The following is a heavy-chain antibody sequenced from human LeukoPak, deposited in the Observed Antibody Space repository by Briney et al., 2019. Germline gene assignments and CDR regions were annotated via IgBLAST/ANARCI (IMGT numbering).Heavy chain of an antibody. V-gene: IGHV4-61*01. CDR2: IYYSGST. D-gene: IGHD3-22*01. CDR1: GGSISSSSYC. Sequence: SETLSLTCTVSGGSISSSSYCWSWIRQPPGKGLEWIGYIYYSGSTNYNPSLKSRVTISVDTSKNQFSLKLRSVTAADTAVYYCARVTGYMIEDYFDYWGQGTLVTVSS. J-gene: IGHJ4*02. CDR3: ARVTGYMIEDYFDY.